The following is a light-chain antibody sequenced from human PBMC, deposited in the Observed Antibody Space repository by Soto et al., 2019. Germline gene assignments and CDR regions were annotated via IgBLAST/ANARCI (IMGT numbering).Light chain of an antibody. V-gene: IGLV2-23*01. J-gene: IGLJ1*01. CDR3: CSYAGSSTFYV. Sequence: QSVLTQPASVSGSPGQSITISCTGTSSDVGSYNLVSWYQHHPAKAPKLMIYEGTKRPSGISNRFSASKSGNTASLTISGLQAEDEADYFCCSYAGSSTFYVFGTGTRSPS. CDR2: EGT. CDR1: SSDVGSYNL.